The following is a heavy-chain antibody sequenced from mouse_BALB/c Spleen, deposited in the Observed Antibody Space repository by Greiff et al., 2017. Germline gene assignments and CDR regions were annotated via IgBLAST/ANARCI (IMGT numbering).Heavy chain of an antibody. D-gene: IGHD1-1*01. J-gene: IGHJ1*01. CDR3: ARDAPYYYGSIYDWYFDV. V-gene: IGHV7-1*02. CDR1: GFTFSDFY. CDR2: SRNKANDYTT. Sequence: EVKLMESGGGLVQPGGSLRLSCATSGFTFSDFYMEWVRQPPGKRLEWIAASRNKANDYTTEYSASVKGRFIVSRDTSQSILYLQMNALRAEDTAIYYCARDAPYYYGSIYDWYFDVWGAGTTVTVSS.